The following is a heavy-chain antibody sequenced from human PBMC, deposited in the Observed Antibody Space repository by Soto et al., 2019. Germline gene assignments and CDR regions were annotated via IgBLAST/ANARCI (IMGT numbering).Heavy chain of an antibody. CDR3: AREQRKNSSSSGGYDY. D-gene: IGHD6-6*01. V-gene: IGHV1-69*13. Sequence: ASVKVSCKASGGTFSSYAISWVLQAPGQGLEWMGGIIPIFGTANYAQKFQGRVTITADESTSTAYMELSSLRSEDTAVYYCAREQRKNSSSSGGYDYWGQGTLVTVSS. CDR1: GGTFSSYA. J-gene: IGHJ4*02. CDR2: IIPIFGTA.